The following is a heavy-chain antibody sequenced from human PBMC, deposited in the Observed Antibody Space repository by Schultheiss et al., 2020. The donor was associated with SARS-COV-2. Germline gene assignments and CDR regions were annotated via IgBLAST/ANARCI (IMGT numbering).Heavy chain of an antibody. Sequence: SETLSLTCTVSGGSISSSSYYWGWIRQPPGKGLEWIGSIYYSGSTYYNPSLKSRVTISVDTSKNQFSLKLSSVTAADTAVYYCARDRGIFEYSSSLENWFDPWGQGTLVTVSS. CDR2: IYYSGST. CDR1: GGSISSSSYY. D-gene: IGHD6-6*01. CDR3: ARDRGIFEYSSSLENWFDP. J-gene: IGHJ5*02. V-gene: IGHV4-39*02.